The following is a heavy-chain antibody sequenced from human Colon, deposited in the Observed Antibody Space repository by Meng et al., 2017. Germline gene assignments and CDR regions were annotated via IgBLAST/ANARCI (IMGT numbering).Heavy chain of an antibody. Sequence: QVQLVQSGAEERKPGASVKVTCKVSGYTFTSSDINWVRRATGRGLEWLGWMNPNNGNTGSAQKFQGRVSMTRDTSIGTAYMELSGLTSEDTAVYYCARTAMLDSWGQGTLVTVSS. CDR1: GYTFTSSD. CDR2: MNPNNGNT. CDR3: ARTAMLDS. D-gene: IGHD2-2*01. V-gene: IGHV1-8*01. J-gene: IGHJ5*01.